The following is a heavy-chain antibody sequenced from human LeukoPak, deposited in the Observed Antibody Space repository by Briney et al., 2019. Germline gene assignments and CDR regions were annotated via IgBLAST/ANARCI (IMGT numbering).Heavy chain of an antibody. CDR2: IYYSGST. CDR1: GGSITNYY. J-gene: IGHJ4*02. D-gene: IGHD6-13*01. Sequence: SETLSLTCTVSGGSITNYYWSWIRQPPGEGLEWIAYIYYSGSTEYNPSLESRVTISVDTSKNQFSLKVYSVTAADTAVYYCARHFSGAAAPLPFDCWGQGTLVTVSS. CDR3: ARHFSGAAAPLPFDC. V-gene: IGHV4-59*08.